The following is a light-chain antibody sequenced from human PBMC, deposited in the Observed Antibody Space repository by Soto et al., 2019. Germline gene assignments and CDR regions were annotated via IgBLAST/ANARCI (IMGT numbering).Light chain of an antibody. CDR3: QQYGSSPTWT. Sequence: EIVMTQSPATVSVSPGERATLSCRASQSVSDKLAWYQQKPGQAPRLLIYHASARATGIPDRFSGSGSGTDFTLTISSLEFGDSAVYYCQQYGSSPTWTFGQGTRLEIK. CDR1: QSVSDK. V-gene: IGKV3-15*01. J-gene: IGKJ5*01. CDR2: HAS.